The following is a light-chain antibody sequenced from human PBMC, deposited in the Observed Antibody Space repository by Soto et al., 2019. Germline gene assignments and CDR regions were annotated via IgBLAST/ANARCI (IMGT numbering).Light chain of an antibody. Sequence: IHMTQSPSSLSASVGDRVTITCRASQRITTXLNWYQQKPGKAPKLLISTAATLQGGVPSRFSGSGSGTDFTLTITTLQPEDFATYFCQQSYSTPYTFGQGTKLEIK. CDR1: QRITTX. CDR2: TAA. CDR3: QQSYSTPYT. V-gene: IGKV1-39*01. J-gene: IGKJ2*01.